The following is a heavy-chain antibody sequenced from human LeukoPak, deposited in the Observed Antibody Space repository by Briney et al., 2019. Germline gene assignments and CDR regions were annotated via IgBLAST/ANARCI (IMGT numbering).Heavy chain of an antibody. D-gene: IGHD2-15*01. J-gene: IGHJ4*02. CDR3: AREGRYCSGGSCLLYYFDY. Sequence: KTSETLSLTCTVSGGSISSYYWSWIRQPPGKGLEWIGYIYYSGGTNYNTSLKSRVTISVDTCKNQFSLKLSSVTAADTAVYYCAREGRYCSGGSCLLYYFDYWGQGTLVTVSS. CDR1: GGSISSYY. CDR2: IYYSGGT. V-gene: IGHV4-59*01.